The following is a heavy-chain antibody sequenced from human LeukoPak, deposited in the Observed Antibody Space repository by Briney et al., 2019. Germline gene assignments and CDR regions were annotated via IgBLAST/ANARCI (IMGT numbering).Heavy chain of an antibody. CDR1: GFTFNNYA. D-gene: IGHD2-15*01. Sequence: GGSLRLSCAASGFTFNNYAMTWVRQAPGGGLEWVSTISNSGGSTYYADSVKGRFSISRDNSKNTLYLQIYTLRAAATPLYYSAKDQYCSGDSCPHQRGFHYWGQGTLVTVSS. CDR2: ISNSGGST. CDR3: AKDQYCSGDSCPHQRGFHY. J-gene: IGHJ4*02. V-gene: IGHV3-23*01.